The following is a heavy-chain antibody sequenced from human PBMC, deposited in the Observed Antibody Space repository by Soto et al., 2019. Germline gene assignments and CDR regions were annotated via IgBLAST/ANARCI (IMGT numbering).Heavy chain of an antibody. D-gene: IGHD6-19*01. Sequence: GASVKASCKASGYTFTSYYMHWVRQAPGQGLEWMGIINPSGGSTNYAQKLQGRVTMTRDTSTRTVYMEVSGLRSEDTAVYYCARDRSPRPVHYGMDVWGQGTTVTVSS. CDR2: INPSGGST. CDR3: ARDRSPRPVHYGMDV. CDR1: GYTFTSYY. J-gene: IGHJ6*02. V-gene: IGHV1-46*01.